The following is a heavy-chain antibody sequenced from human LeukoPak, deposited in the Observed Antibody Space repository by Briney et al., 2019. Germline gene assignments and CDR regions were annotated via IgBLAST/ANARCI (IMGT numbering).Heavy chain of an antibody. Sequence: PGRSLRLSCAASGFTVSSNYMSWVRQAPGKGLEWVSVIYSVVSTYYADSVKGRFTISRDNSKNTLYLQMNSLRAEDTAVYYCARLGTTVTTGPSAKGAFDIWGQGTMVTVSS. CDR1: GFTVSSNY. J-gene: IGHJ3*02. D-gene: IGHD4-11*01. CDR2: IYSVVST. CDR3: ARLGTTVTTGPSAKGAFDI. V-gene: IGHV3-53*01.